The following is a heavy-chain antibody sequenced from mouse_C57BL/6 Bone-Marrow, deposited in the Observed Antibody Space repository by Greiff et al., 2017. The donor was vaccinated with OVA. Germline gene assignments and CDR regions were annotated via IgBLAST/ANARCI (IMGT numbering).Heavy chain of an antibody. CDR2: IYPRSGNT. V-gene: IGHV1-81*01. CDR1: GYTFTSYG. Sequence: VQLQQSGAELARPGASVKLSCKASGYTFTSYGISWVKQRTGQGLEWIGEIYPRSGNTYYNEKFKGKATLTADKSSSTAYMELRSLTSEDSAVYFCAAKPGTYWGQGTLVTVSA. CDR3: AAKPGTY. J-gene: IGHJ3*01.